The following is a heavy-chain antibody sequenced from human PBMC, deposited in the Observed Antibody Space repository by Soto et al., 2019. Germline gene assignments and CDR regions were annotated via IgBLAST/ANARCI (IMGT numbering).Heavy chain of an antibody. D-gene: IGHD6-25*01. V-gene: IGHV3-53*01. CDR3: ARDRSDSSRADSFDI. Sequence: GGSLRLSCAASGFSVSNTYMSWVRQAPGKGLEWVSVIYRGIATHYADSVKGRFTISRDNSKNTVYVQMNSLRAEDTAVYYCARDRSDSSRADSFDIWGKVTMVTVS. J-gene: IGHJ3*02. CDR1: GFSVSNTY. CDR2: IYRGIAT.